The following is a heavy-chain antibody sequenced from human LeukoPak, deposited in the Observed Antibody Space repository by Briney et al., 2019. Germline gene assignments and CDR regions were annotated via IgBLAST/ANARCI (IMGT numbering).Heavy chain of an antibody. CDR2: IKSKTGGGTT. CDR3: TTANHDSISWYFVGY. CDR1: GFTFSNAW. V-gene: IGHV3-15*01. J-gene: IGHJ4*02. Sequence: PGGSLRLSCAATGFTFSNAWMSWVRQAPGKGLEWVGRIKSKTGGGTTVYAVPVKGRYTISRDDSKNTLYLQMNSLKTDDTAVYYCTTANHDSISWYFVGYWGQGTLVTVSS. D-gene: IGHD6-13*01.